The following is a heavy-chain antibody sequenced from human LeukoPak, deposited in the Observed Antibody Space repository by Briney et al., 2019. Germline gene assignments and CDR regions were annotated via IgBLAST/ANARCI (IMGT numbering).Heavy chain of an antibody. CDR1: GFTFSNYG. CDR3: AKKGYYDGSGYYMYYFDH. V-gene: IGHV3-23*01. J-gene: IGHJ4*02. CDR2: ISGSGGTA. D-gene: IGHD3-22*01. Sequence: GGSLRLSCAASGFTFSNYGMHWVRQVPGKGLEWVSAISGSGGTAYYADSVKGRFTNSRDNSKNTLYLQMNSLRAEDTAVYYCAKKGYYDGSGYYMYYFDHWGQGTLVTVSS.